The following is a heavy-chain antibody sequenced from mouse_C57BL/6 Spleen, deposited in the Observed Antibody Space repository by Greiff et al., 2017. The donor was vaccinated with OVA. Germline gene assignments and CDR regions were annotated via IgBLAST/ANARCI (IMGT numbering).Heavy chain of an antibody. CDR1: GYTFTSYG. CDR2: IYPRSGNT. J-gene: IGHJ1*03. Sequence: QVQLQQSGAELARPGASEKLSCKASGYTFTSYGISWVKQRTGQGLEWIGEIYPRSGNTYYNEKFKGKATLTADKSSSTAYMELRSLTSEDSAVYFCARLDYGSSYRYFDVWGTGTTVTVSS. CDR3: ARLDYGSSYRYFDV. D-gene: IGHD1-1*01. V-gene: IGHV1-81*01.